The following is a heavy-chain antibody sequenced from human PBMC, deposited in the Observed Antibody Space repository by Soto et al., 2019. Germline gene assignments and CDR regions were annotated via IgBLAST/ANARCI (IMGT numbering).Heavy chain of an antibody. J-gene: IGHJ4*02. CDR2: IYHSGST. D-gene: IGHD6-25*01. CDR1: GGSISSGGYS. V-gene: IGHV4-30-2*01. CDR3: ARCSQSTAATFDY. Sequence: SETLSLTCAVSGGSISSGGYSWSWIRQPPGKGLEWIGYIYHSGSTYYNPSLKSRVTISGDTSKNQFSLKLSSVTAADTAVYYFARCSQSTAATFDYWGQGTLVTVSS.